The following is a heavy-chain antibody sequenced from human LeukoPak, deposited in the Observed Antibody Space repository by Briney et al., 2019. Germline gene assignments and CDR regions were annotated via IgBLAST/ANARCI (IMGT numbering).Heavy chain of an antibody. D-gene: IGHD6-13*01. Sequence: GGSLRLSCAASGFTFSSYAMHWVRQAPGKGLEWVAVISYDGSNKYYADSVKGRFTISRDNSKNTLYLQMNSLRAEDTAVYYCARGGHRGSWYYPYPAYFDYWGQGTLVTVSS. CDR1: GFTFSSYA. CDR3: ARGGHRGSWYYPYPAYFDY. CDR2: ISYDGSNK. V-gene: IGHV3-30*04. J-gene: IGHJ4*02.